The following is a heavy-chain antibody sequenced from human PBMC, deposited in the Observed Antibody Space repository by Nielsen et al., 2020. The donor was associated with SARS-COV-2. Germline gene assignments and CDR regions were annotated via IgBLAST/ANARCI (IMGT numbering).Heavy chain of an antibody. CDR2: INRDGSRT. Sequence: GESLKISCAASGFTFSTYGMNWVRQAPGKGLAWVAHINRDGSRTTYADSVKGRFTISRDNAKNTLYLQMNSLRAEDTALYYCARLWDDGYYFDTGPYDYWGQGTLVTVSS. CDR3: ARLWDDGYYFDTGPYDY. D-gene: IGHD3-22*01. V-gene: IGHV3-74*01. CDR1: GFTFSTYG. J-gene: IGHJ4*02.